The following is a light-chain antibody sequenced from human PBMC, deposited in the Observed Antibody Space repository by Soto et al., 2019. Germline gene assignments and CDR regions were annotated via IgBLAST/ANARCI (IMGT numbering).Light chain of an antibody. CDR2: DAS. V-gene: IGKV3-11*01. CDR3: QQHSNWPFT. Sequence: EIVMTQSPATLSVSPGERATLSCRASQNISNYLIRYQQKPGQAPRLLIFDASNRATGIPARFSGSGSGTDFTLTINNLEPEDFAVYYCQQHSNWPFTFGQGTRLEIK. J-gene: IGKJ5*01. CDR1: QNISNY.